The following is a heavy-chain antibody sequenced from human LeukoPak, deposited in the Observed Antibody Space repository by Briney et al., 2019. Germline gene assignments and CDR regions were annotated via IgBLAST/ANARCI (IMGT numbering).Heavy chain of an antibody. J-gene: IGHJ4*02. Sequence: SETLSLTCTVSGGSISSGGYYWSWIRQHPGKGLEWIGYIYYSGSTYYNPSLKSRVTISVDTSKNQFSLKLSSVTAADTAVYYCARSIAAAGSGFDYWGQGTLVTVSS. CDR1: GGSISSGGYY. V-gene: IGHV4-31*03. CDR3: ARSIAAAGSGFDY. CDR2: IYYSGST. D-gene: IGHD6-13*01.